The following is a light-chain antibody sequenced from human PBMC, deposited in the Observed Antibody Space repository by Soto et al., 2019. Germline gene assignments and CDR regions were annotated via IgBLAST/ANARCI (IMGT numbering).Light chain of an antibody. V-gene: IGKV3-15*01. Sequence: IVMTQSPATLSVSPGERATLSCRASQSVSSNLAWYQQKPGQAPRLLIYGASNRATGIPARFSGSGSGTEFTLTFSSLQSEDFAVYYCQQYNNWPPWIAFGQGTRLEIK. CDR3: QQYNNWPPWIA. CDR1: QSVSSN. CDR2: GAS. J-gene: IGKJ5*01.